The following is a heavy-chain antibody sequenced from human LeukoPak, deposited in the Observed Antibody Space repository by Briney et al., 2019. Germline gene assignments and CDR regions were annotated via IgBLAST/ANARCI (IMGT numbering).Heavy chain of an antibody. Sequence: SETLSLTCTVSGGSISGGGYFWTWIRQHPGKGLEWIGYIYYSVSTYYNPSLKSRVTISADTSKNQFSLKLSSVTAADTAVYHCARAPFWSGYDPYGMDVWGQGTSVTVSS. CDR2: IYYSVST. D-gene: IGHD3-3*01. CDR3: ARAPFWSGYDPYGMDV. V-gene: IGHV4-31*03. J-gene: IGHJ6*02. CDR1: GGSISGGGYF.